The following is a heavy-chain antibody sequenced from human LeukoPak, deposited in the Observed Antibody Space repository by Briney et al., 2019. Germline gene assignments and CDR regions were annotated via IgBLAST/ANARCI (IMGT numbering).Heavy chain of an antibody. D-gene: IGHD6-19*01. Sequence: GESLKISCKGSGYSFTSYWIGWVRQTPGKGLEWMGIIYPGDSDTRYSPSFQGQVTISADKSISTAYLQWSSLKASDTAMYYCARQSSGWQYDYYYYYMDVWGKGTTVTVSS. CDR1: GYSFTSYW. CDR2: IYPGDSDT. J-gene: IGHJ6*03. V-gene: IGHV5-51*01. CDR3: ARQSSGWQYDYYYYYMDV.